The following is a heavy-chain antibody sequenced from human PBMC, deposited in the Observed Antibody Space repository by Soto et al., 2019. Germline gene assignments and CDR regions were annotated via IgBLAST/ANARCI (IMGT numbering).Heavy chain of an antibody. CDR1: GFTFSTFW. V-gene: IGHV3-74*01. J-gene: IGHJ6*03. CDR2: INSDGSST. Sequence: GGSLRLSCAASGFTFSTFWMHWVRQAPGKGLEWVSRINSDGSSTSYADSVKGRFTISRDNAKNTLFLQMNSLRAEDTAVYYCATHLIYYYYYYMDVWGKGTTVTVSS. CDR3: ATHLIYYYYYYMDV. D-gene: IGHD2-8*01.